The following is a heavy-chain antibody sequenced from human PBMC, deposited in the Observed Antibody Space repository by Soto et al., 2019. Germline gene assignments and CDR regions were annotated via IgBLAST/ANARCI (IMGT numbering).Heavy chain of an antibody. J-gene: IGHJ6*03. CDR2: IYYSGTA. CDR1: GGSITGGFSY. Sequence: QLQLRESGPGLVQLAQTLSLTCTVAGGSITGGFSYWTWVRQHPGKGLEWVGHIYYSGTAYYNPSLKSRVALSVDPSQNRFSLKLSSVTAADTAIYFCARSLPGGTVFYMDIWGEGTTVTVSS. D-gene: IGHD1-26*01. V-gene: IGHV4-31*03. CDR3: ARSLPGGTVFYMDI.